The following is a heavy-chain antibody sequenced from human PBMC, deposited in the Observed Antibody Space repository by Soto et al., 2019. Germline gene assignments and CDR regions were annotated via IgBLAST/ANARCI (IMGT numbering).Heavy chain of an antibody. D-gene: IGHD6-13*01. Sequence: QVQLVQSGAEVKKPGSSVKVSCKASGGTFSSYAISWVRQAPGPALEWMGGIIPIFGTANYAQKFQGRVTITADASTSPAYMERSSLRSEATAVYYCARIPGIAAAGPLSAWGQGSVVTVSS. CDR1: GGTFSSYA. J-gene: IGHJ5*02. CDR3: ARIPGIAAAGPLSA. V-gene: IGHV1-69*01. CDR2: IIPIFGTA.